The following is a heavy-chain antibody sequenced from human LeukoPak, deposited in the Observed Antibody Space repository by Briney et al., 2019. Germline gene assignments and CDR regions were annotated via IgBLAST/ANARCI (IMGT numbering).Heavy chain of an antibody. CDR2: ISSSVGHT. CDR3: AKAPPNNYDSSGGPLDY. CDR1: GFTFSTYA. J-gene: IGHJ4*02. V-gene: IGHV3-23*01. Sequence: PGVSLRLSCAASGFTFSTYAMSWVRQAPGKGLEWVSAISSSVGHTYYADSVKGRFTNSRDNSKNTLYLQMNSLRAEDTAVYYCAKAPPNNYDSSGGPLDYWGQGTLVTVSS. D-gene: IGHD3-22*01.